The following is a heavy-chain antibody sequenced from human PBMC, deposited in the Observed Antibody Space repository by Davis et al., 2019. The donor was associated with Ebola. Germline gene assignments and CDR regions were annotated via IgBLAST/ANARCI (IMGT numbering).Heavy chain of an antibody. V-gene: IGHV3-33*08. CDR2: IWYDGSNK. Sequence: GESLKISCAASGFTFSSYGMHWVRQAPGKGLEWVAVIWYDGSNKYYADSVKGRFTISRDNSKNTLYLQMNSLRVEDTAVYYCARDEYSSSSLDYWGQGTLVTVSS. J-gene: IGHJ4*02. CDR3: ARDEYSSSSLDY. CDR1: GFTFSSYG. D-gene: IGHD6-6*01.